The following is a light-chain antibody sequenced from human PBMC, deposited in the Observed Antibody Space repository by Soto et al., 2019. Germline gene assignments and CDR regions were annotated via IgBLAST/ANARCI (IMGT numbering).Light chain of an antibody. V-gene: IGKV1-5*03. CDR1: QSISSW. CDR2: KAS. Sequence: DIQMTQSPSTLSASVGDRVTITCRASQSISSWLAWYQQKPGKAPKLLIYKASSLQSGVPSRFSGSGSGTEFTLTISSLQPDDFATYYCQQYKGYFSTTFGEGTTVEIK. CDR3: QQYKGYFSTT. J-gene: IGKJ1*01.